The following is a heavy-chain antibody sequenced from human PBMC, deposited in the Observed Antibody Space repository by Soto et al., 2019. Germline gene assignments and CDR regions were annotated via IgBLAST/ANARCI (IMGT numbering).Heavy chain of an antibody. V-gene: IGHV3-23*01. CDR3: AKAFETKWLLHHYYFDY. D-gene: IGHD3-22*01. Sequence: EVQLLESGGGLVQPGGSLRLSCAASGFTFSSYAMSWVRQAPGKGLEWVSAISGSGGSTYYADSVKGRFTISRDNSKNTLYLQMNSLRAEDTAVYYCAKAFETKWLLHHYYFDYWGQGTLVTVSS. CDR2: ISGSGGST. J-gene: IGHJ4*02. CDR1: GFTFSSYA.